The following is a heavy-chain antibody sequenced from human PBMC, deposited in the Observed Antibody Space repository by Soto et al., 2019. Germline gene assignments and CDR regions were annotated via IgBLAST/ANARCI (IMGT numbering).Heavy chain of an antibody. CDR1: GFTFSAYA. CDR3: ARDWDIVILSFSIPNHHYLMDF. CDR2: ISSRSDTL. D-gene: IGHD2-15*01. Sequence: GGSLRLSCQGSGFTFSAYAMTWVRQAPGKGLEWVSYISSRSDTLYYADSVKGRFTISRDNAKNSVYLQVNNLRDEDTAVYYCARDWDIVILSFSIPNHHYLMDFWGQGTMVTVSS. V-gene: IGHV3-48*02. J-gene: IGHJ6*02.